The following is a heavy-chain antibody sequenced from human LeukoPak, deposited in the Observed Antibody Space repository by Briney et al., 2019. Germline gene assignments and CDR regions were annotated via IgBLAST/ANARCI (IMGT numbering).Heavy chain of an antibody. V-gene: IGHV4-59*01. CDR2: IYYSGSD. D-gene: IGHD6-6*01. Sequence: SETLSLTSSVSGGSIISYYWSWIRHPPGKGLEWISYIYYSGSDKYNPSLKSRVTISVDTSKNHFSLKLTSVTAADTAVYYCARDIGAARSDYWGQGTLVTVSS. CDR1: GGSIISYY. CDR3: ARDIGAARSDY. J-gene: IGHJ4*02.